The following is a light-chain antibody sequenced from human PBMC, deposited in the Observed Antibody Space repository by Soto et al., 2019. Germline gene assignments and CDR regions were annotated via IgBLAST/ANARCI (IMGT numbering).Light chain of an antibody. CDR2: GAS. CDR3: QLYGSSTLT. Sequence: EIVLTQSPCTLSLSQGERATLSCRASQSVSSSYVAWHQQKPGRAPRVLSYGASSRVTGIPDRFSGSGSGTDFTLTISRLEPEAFAVYYCQLYGSSTLTFGQGTKVEIK. J-gene: IGKJ1*01. V-gene: IGKV3-20*01. CDR1: QSVSSSY.